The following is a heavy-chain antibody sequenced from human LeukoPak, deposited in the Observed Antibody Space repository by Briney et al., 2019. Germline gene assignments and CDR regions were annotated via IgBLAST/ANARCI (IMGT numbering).Heavy chain of an antibody. D-gene: IGHD6-13*01. V-gene: IGHV4-59*01. CDR2: IHYSGNT. Sequence: PSETLSLTCTVSGGSISNSYWSWIRQPPGKGLEWIGYIHYSGNTNYNPSLKSRVTISVDTSKNQFSLKLSSVTAADTAVYYCARGDGSSWTVEYFQHWGQGTLVTVSS. J-gene: IGHJ1*01. CDR3: ARGDGSSWTVEYFQH. CDR1: GGSISNSY.